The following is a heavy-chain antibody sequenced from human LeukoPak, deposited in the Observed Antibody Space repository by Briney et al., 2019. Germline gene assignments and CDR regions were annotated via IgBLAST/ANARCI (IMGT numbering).Heavy chain of an antibody. D-gene: IGHD3-10*01. Sequence: GGSLRLSRAASGFTFSSYGMHWVRQAPGQGLEWVAVISSDGSNAYYADSVKGRFTMSRDNSKNTLFVQMNSLRAEDTAVYYCAKDLSGRKGPFDYWGQGTLVTVSS. CDR3: AKDLSGRKGPFDY. CDR2: ISSDGSNA. V-gene: IGHV3-30*18. J-gene: IGHJ4*02. CDR1: GFTFSSYG.